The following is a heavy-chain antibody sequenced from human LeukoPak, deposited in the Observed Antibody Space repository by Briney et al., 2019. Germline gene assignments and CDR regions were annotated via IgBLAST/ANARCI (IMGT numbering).Heavy chain of an antibody. CDR1: GGSISSSSYY. CDR2: IYYSGST. CDR3: ARHRITFTFDY. D-gene: IGHD3-16*01. V-gene: IGHV4-39*01. J-gene: IGHJ4*02. Sequence: SETLSPTCTVSGGSISSSSYYWGWIRQPPGKGLEWIGSIYYSGSTYYNPSLKSRVTISVDTSKNQFSLKLSSVTAADTAVYYCARHRITFTFDYWGQGTLVTVSS.